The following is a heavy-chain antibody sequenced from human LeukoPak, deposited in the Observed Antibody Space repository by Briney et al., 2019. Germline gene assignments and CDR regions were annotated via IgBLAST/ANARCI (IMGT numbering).Heavy chain of an antibody. CDR1: GFTFSNYA. CDR2: ISDDAVGT. J-gene: IGHJ4*02. V-gene: IGHV3-23*01. D-gene: IGHD3-22*01. CDR3: AKDSSRAYYYDSSGYLFDY. Sequence: PGGSLRLSCAASGFTFSNYAMTWVRQAPGKGLQWVSTISDDAVGTYYADSVKGRFTISRDNSKNTLYLQMSSPRAEDTAIYYCAKDSSRAYYYDSSGYLFDYWGQGTLVTVSS.